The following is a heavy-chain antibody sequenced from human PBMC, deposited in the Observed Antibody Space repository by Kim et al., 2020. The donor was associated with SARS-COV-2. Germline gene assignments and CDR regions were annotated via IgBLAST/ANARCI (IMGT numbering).Heavy chain of an antibody. Sequence: GGSLRLSCAASGFTFSNYAMSWVRQAPGKGLEWVSVICSSSSSTNYADSVKGRFTISRDKSKNTLYLQMNSRRAEDTAVYYCAKVSSYGYFGYWGEDTLV. J-gene: IGHJ4*02. D-gene: IGHD3-10*01. CDR1: GFTFSNYA. CDR3: AKVSSYGYFGY. CDR2: ICSSSSST. V-gene: IGHV3-23*03.